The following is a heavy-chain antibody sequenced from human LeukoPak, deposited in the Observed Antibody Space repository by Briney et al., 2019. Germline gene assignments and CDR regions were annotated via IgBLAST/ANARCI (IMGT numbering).Heavy chain of an antibody. CDR2: INSDGSST. V-gene: IGHV3-74*01. CDR1: GFTFSSYW. CDR3: ASGYTVTTAFDI. J-gene: IGHJ3*02. Sequence: GGSLRLSCAASGFTFSSYWMHWVRQAPGKGLVWVSRINSDGSSTSYADSVKGRFTISRDNAKNTLYLQMNSLRAEDTAVYYCASGYTVTTAFDIWGQGTMVTVSS. D-gene: IGHD4-17*01.